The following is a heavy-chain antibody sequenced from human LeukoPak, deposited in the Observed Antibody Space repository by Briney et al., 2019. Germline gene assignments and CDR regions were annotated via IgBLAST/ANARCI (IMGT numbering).Heavy chain of an antibody. Sequence: SETLSLTCTVSGGSISSYYWSWIRQPPGKGLEWIWYIYYSGITDYNPSLRSRVTISVDTSKNQFSLKLSSVTAADTAVYYCAREDYCGGGSCYSGYFQHWGQGTLVTVSS. D-gene: IGHD2-15*01. J-gene: IGHJ1*01. CDR3: AREDYCGGGSCYSGYFQH. V-gene: IGHV4-59*01. CDR1: GGSISSYY. CDR2: IYYSGIT.